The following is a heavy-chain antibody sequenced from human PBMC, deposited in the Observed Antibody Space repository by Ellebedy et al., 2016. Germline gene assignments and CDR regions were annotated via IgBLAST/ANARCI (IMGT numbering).Heavy chain of an antibody. CDR2: IIPILGIA. J-gene: IGHJ4*02. CDR3: ARQGEKAGYCSGGSCYQFDY. CDR1: GYTLTELS. Sequence: ASVKVPCKVSGYTLTELSMHWVRQAPGQGLEWMGRIIPILGIANYAQKFQGRVTITADKSTSTAYMELSSLRSEDTAVYYCARQGEKAGYCSGGSCYQFDYWGQGTLVTVSS. V-gene: IGHV1-69*02. D-gene: IGHD2-15*01.